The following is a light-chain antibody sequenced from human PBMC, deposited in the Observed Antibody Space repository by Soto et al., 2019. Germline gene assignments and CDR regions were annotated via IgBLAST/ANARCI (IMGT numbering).Light chain of an antibody. CDR3: QQYNKWPIT. CDR1: QSVSSD. J-gene: IGKJ5*01. Sequence: VRTQSPHTVYVPPRESATLSCRASQSVSSDLAWYQQKPGQAPRLLIYYTSTRATGFPARFSGGGSGTEFTLTISSLQSEDSAFYYCQQYNKWPITFGQGTRLEIK. CDR2: YTS. V-gene: IGKV3-15*01.